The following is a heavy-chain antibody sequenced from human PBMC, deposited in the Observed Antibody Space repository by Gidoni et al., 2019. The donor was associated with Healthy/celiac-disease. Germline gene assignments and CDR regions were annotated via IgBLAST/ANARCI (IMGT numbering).Heavy chain of an antibody. V-gene: IGHV3-23*01. CDR1: GFTFSSYA. D-gene: IGHD2-15*01. J-gene: IGHJ4*02. Sequence: EVQLLESGGGLVQPGGSLRLSCAASGFTFSSYAMSWVRQAPGKGLEWVSAISGSGGSTYYADSVKGRFTISRDNSKNTLYLQMNSLRAEDTAVYYCAKVGVVVVAANPIGDDYWGQGTLVTVSS. CDR3: AKVGVVVVAANPIGDDY. CDR2: ISGSGGST.